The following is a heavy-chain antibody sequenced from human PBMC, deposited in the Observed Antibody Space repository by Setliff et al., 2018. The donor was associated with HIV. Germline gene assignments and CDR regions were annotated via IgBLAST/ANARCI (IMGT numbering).Heavy chain of an antibody. D-gene: IGHD2-2*01. CDR1: GGSISSSSYY. J-gene: IGHJ6*03. CDR3: GNQAVVPADMDYYYYIDV. CDR2: IHESGST. V-gene: IGHV4-39*01. Sequence: SSETLSLTCTVSGGSISSSSYYWGWIRQPPGKGLEWIGSIHESGSTHYNPSLKSRVTISVDTSKNQFSLKLSSVTAADTAVYYCGNQAVVPADMDYYYYIDVWGKGTTVTVSS.